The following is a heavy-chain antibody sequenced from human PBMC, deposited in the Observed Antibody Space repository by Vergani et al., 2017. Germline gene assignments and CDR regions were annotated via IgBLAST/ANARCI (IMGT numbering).Heavy chain of an antibody. CDR3: ARGIIPAAMNFVFDY. CDR2: IYYSGST. CDR1: GCSISSYY. D-gene: IGHD2-2*01. V-gene: IGHV4-59*01. Sequence: QVHLQESGPGLVKPSETLSLTCTVSGCSISSYYWSLIRQPPGKGLEWIGYIYYSGSTNYNPSLKSRVTISVDTSKKQFYLKLSSVTAADTAVYYCARGIIPAAMNFVFDYWGQGTLVTVSS. J-gene: IGHJ4*02.